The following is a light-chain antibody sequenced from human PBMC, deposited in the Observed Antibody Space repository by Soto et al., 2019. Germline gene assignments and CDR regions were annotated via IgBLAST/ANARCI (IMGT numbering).Light chain of an antibody. CDR2: WAF. J-gene: IGKJ3*01. Sequence: DIVMTQSPDSLAVSLGERSTINCKSSQRVLYSSNTKNYLSWYQQKPRQPPKLLIYWAFTRDSGVPDRFSDSGSGGDFTLTISGLRAVVVGVYYCRQYFTTPFTFGPGTKVDVQ. V-gene: IGKV4-1*01. CDR3: RQYFTTPFT. CDR1: QRVLYSSNTKNY.